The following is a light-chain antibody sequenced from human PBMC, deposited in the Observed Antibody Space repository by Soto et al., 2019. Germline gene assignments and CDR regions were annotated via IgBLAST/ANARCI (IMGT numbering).Light chain of an antibody. CDR2: DVS. Sequence: QLVLTQPASVSGSPGQSITISCTGTSSDVGGYNYVSWYQQHPGKAPKLMIYDVSNRPSGVSNRFSASKSGNTASLTISGLQAEDEADYYCNSYTGSSTLVVFGGGTKLTVL. CDR1: SSDVGGYNY. J-gene: IGLJ2*01. V-gene: IGLV2-14*03. CDR3: NSYTGSSTLVV.